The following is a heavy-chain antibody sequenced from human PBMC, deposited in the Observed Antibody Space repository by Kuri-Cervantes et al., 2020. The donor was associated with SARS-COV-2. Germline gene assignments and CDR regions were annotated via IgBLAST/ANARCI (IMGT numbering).Heavy chain of an antibody. CDR1: GYTFTGYY. D-gene: IGHD6-19*01. CDR3: ARDLRYSSGWGRLGYYYYGMDV. J-gene: IGHJ6*02. V-gene: IGHV1-2*06. Sequence: ASVKVSCKASGYTFTGYYMHWVRQAPGQGLEWMGRINPNSGGTNYAQKFQGRVTMTTDTSTSTAYMELRSLRSDDTAVYYCARDLRYSSGWGRLGYYYYGMDVWGQGTTVTVSS. CDR2: INPNSGGT.